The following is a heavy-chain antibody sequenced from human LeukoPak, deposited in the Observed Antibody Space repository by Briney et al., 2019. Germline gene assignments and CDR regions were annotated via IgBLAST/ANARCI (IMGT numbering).Heavy chain of an antibody. CDR3: ARYAGGWGHNFDY. CDR2: IYYSGST. J-gene: IGHJ4*02. D-gene: IGHD6-19*01. Sequence: SETLSLTCTVSGGSISSSSYYWGWIRQPPGKGLEWIGSIYYSGSTYYNPSLKSRVTISVDTSKNQFSLKLSSVTAADTAVYYCARYAGGWGHNFDYWGQGTLVTVSS. CDR1: GGSISSSSYY. V-gene: IGHV4-39*01.